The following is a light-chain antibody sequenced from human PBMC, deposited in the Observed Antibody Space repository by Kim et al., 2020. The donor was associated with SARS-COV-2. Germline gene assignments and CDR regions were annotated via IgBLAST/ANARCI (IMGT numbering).Light chain of an antibody. CDR1: QSLNNK. CDR3: QHYSKWPFT. CDR2: DAS. V-gene: IGKV3-15*01. Sequence: VSPAQRATLSRRASQSLNNKVAWYQQKPGQAPRLLVQDASTRATGIPARFSGSGSGTDFTLTISSLQSEDFAVYYCQHYSKWPFTFGPGTKVDIK. J-gene: IGKJ3*01.